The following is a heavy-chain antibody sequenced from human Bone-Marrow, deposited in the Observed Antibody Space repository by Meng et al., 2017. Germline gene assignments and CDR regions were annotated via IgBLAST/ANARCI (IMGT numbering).Heavy chain of an antibody. CDR2: IYSGGST. J-gene: IGHJ5*02. CDR1: GFTVSSNY. V-gene: IGHV3-53*04. D-gene: IGHD6-13*01. CDR3: ARGIAAAGINNWFDP. Sequence: GESLKISCAASGFTVSSNYMSWVRQAPGKGLEWVSVIYSGGSTYYADSVKGRFTISRHNSKNTLYLQMNSLRAEDTAVYYCARGIAAAGINNWFDPCGQGTLVTVSS.